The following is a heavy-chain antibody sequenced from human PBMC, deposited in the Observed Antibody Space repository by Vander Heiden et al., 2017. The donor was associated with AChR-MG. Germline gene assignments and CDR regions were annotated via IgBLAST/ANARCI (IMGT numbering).Heavy chain of an antibody. CDR3: ARASGGVDCSSTSCYNWFDP. Sequence: QVQLVESGGGVVQPGRSLRLSCAASGFTFRSYGLPGVRQAPGKGLEWVAVIWYDGSNKYYADSVKGRFTISRDNSKNTLYLQMNSLRAEDTAVYYCARASGGVDCSSTSCYNWFDPWGQGTLVTVSS. V-gene: IGHV3-33*01. D-gene: IGHD2-2*01. J-gene: IGHJ5*02. CDR1: GFTFRSYG. CDR2: IWYDGSNK.